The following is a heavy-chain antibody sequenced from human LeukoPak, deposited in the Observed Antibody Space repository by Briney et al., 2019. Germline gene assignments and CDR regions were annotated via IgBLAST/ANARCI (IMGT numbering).Heavy chain of an antibody. CDR2: LYYSGYS. D-gene: IGHD1-26*01. Sequence: SETLSLTCTVSGGSITSYYWAWLRQPPGKGLEWIGYLYYSGYSNYNPSLKSRVSMSVDTSKNQFSLNLNSVTAADTAVYYCVTSARYSLISWGQGTLVTVSS. CDR1: GGSITSYY. V-gene: IGHV4-59*12. J-gene: IGHJ5*02. CDR3: VTSARYSLIS.